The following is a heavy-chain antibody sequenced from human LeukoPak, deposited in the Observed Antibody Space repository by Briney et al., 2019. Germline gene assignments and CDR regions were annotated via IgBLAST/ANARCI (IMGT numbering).Heavy chain of an antibody. CDR1: GGSLRNGSYY. Sequence: SETLSLPCPFSGGSLRNGSYYLGWIRQPPGKGLEWIGYIYYSGSTNYNPSLKSRVTISVDTSKNQFSLKLSSVTAADTAVYYCARDRAYYDILTGYSHDAFDIWGQGTMVTVSS. V-gene: IGHV4-61*01. D-gene: IGHD3-9*01. J-gene: IGHJ3*02. CDR3: ARDRAYYDILTGYSHDAFDI. CDR2: IYYSGST.